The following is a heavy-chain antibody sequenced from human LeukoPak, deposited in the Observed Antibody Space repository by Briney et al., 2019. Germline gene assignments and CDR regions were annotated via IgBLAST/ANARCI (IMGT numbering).Heavy chain of an antibody. CDR3: ARGSHVDAAVAHFDY. V-gene: IGHV3-21*05. D-gene: IGHD6-19*01. CDR1: GVTFSSYS. CDR2: ITSSGSLT. Sequence: GGSLRLSCAASGVTFSSYSMNWVRQAPGKGLEWVSYITSSGSLTYYADSVRGRFTISRDDAKNSLYLKLNSLRAEDTAVYYCARGSHVDAAVAHFDYWGQGTLVTVSS. J-gene: IGHJ4*02.